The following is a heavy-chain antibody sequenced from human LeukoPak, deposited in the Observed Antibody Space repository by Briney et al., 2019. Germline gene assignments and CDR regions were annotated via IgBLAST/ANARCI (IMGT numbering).Heavy chain of an antibody. J-gene: IGHJ4*02. Sequence: ASVKVSCKASGGTFSSYAVSWVRQAPGQGLEWMGRIIPIFGTTNYAQKFQGRVTITTDESTSTAYMELSSLRCEDTAVYYCARDPPDLAKINVWGQGTLVTVSS. CDR2: IIPIFGTT. D-gene: IGHD5-12*01. CDR3: ARDPPDLAKINV. CDR1: GGTFSSYA. V-gene: IGHV1-69*05.